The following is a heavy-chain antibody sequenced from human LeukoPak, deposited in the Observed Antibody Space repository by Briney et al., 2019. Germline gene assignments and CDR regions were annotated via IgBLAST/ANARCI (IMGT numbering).Heavy chain of an antibody. CDR3: ARAGSSGWYYGHGMDV. D-gene: IGHD6-19*01. CDR2: TYYRSKWYN. V-gene: IGHV6-1*01. CDR1: GDSVSSNSAA. J-gene: IGHJ6*04. Sequence: SQTLSLTCAISGDSVSSNSAAWNWIRQSPSRGLEWLGRTYYRSKWYNDYAVSVKSRITINPDTSKNQFSLQLSSVTPEDTAVYYCARAGSSGWYYGHGMDVWGKGTTVTVSS.